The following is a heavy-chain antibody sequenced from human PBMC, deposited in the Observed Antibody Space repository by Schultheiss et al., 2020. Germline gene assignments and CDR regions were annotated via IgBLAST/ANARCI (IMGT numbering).Heavy chain of an antibody. CDR3: ARHSSGWSGDWFDP. J-gene: IGHJ5*02. D-gene: IGHD6-19*01. CDR2: IYYSGST. Sequence: GSLRLSCTVSGGSISSSSYYWGWIRQPPGKGLEWIGSIYYSGSTYYNPSLKSRVTISVDTSKNQFSLKLSSVTAADTAVYYCARHSSGWSGDWFDPWGQGTLVTVSS. V-gene: IGHV4-39*01. CDR1: GGSISSSSYY.